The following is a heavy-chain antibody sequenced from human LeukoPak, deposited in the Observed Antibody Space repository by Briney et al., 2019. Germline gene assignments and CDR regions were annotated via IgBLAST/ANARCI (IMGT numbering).Heavy chain of an antibody. V-gene: IGHV1-69*01. Sequence: GSSVKVSCKASGGTFISYAISWVRQAPRQGLEWMGGIIPIFGTANYAQKFQGRVTITADESTSTAYMELSSLRSEDTAVYYCARHFYSNYLHPFSLDFDYWGQGTLVTVSS. CDR2: IIPIFGTA. CDR1: GGTFISYA. J-gene: IGHJ4*02. CDR3: ARHFYSNYLHPFSLDFDY. D-gene: IGHD4-11*01.